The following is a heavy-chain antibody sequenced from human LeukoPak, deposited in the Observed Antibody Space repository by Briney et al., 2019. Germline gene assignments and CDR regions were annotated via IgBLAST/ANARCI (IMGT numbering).Heavy chain of an antibody. Sequence: SETLSLTCTGSGGSINNYYWSWIRQPPGKGLKWIGHIYYSGSTNYNPPLKSRVAISVDTSKNQFSLKLSSVTAADTAVYYCARGVIQLSPDAFGIWGQGTMVTVSS. J-gene: IGHJ3*02. D-gene: IGHD5-18*01. CDR1: GGSINNYY. V-gene: IGHV4-59*01. CDR2: IYYSGST. CDR3: ARGVIQLSPDAFGI.